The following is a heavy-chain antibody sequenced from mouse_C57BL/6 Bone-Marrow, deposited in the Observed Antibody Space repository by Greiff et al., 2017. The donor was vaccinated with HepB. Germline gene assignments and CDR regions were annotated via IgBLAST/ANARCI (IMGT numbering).Heavy chain of an antibody. CDR3: ARGGSPWFAY. CDR1: GYTFTSYG. V-gene: IGHV1-81*01. CDR2: IYPRSGNT. Sequence: VQLQQSGAELARPGASVKLSCKASGYTFTSYGISWVKQRTGQGLEWIGEIYPRSGNTYYNEKFKGKATLTADKSSSKAYMELRSLTSEDSAVYFCARGGSPWFAYWGQGTLVTVSA. J-gene: IGHJ3*01.